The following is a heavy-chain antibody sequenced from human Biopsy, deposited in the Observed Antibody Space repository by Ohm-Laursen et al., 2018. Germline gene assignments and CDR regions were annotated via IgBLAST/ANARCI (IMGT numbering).Heavy chain of an antibody. J-gene: IGHJ4*02. D-gene: IGHD6-19*01. CDR3: ARNTGWYGDLYYFDY. CDR2: INPSGSTT. CDR1: GYSFTSYY. Sequence: SVKVSYKASGYSFTSYYMHWVRQAPGQGLEWMGMINPSGSTTSYPQIFQGRVTMTRDTSKSTVYMELSSLRSADTAVYFCARNTGWYGDLYYFDYWGQGTLVTVSS. V-gene: IGHV1-46*01.